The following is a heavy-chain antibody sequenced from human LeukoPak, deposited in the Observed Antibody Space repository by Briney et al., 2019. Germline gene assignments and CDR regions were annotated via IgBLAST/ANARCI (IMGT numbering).Heavy chain of an antibody. V-gene: IGHV3-74*01. CDR3: ARDCGSDCSQAFDI. Sequence: GGSLRLSCAASGFXFSSYWIHWVRQAPGKGLVWVSRINSDGSSTSYADSVEGRFTISRDNAKNSLYLQMNSLRVEDTAVYYCARDCGSDCSQAFDIWGQGTMVTVSS. D-gene: IGHD2-21*02. CDR2: INSDGSST. CDR1: GFXFSSYW. J-gene: IGHJ3*02.